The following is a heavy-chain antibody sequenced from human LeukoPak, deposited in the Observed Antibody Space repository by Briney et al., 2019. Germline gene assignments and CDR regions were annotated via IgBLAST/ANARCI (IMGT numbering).Heavy chain of an antibody. D-gene: IGHD6-19*01. Sequence: GGSLRLSCAASGFTFSSHSMNWVRQAPGKGLEWVSSISSESAYIFYAGSVKGRFTISRDSAKNSLFLQMNSLRAEDTAVYYCASFETVAANWFDPWGRGTLVTVSS. CDR3: ASFETVAANWFDP. J-gene: IGHJ5*02. V-gene: IGHV3-21*01. CDR1: GFTFSSHS. CDR2: ISSESAYI.